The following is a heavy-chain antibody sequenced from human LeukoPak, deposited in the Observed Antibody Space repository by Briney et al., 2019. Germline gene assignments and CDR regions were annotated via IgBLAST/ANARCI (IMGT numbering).Heavy chain of an antibody. CDR1: GYTFTGYY. V-gene: IGHV1-2*02. D-gene: IGHD3-22*01. Sequence: GASVKVSCKASGYTFTGYYMHWVRQAPGQGLEWMGWINPNSGGTNYAQKFQGRVTMTRDTSISTAYMELSRLRSDDTAVYYCARLRYYYDSSGYSLIDYWGQGTLVTVSS. CDR3: ARLRYYYDSSGYSLIDY. J-gene: IGHJ4*02. CDR2: INPNSGGT.